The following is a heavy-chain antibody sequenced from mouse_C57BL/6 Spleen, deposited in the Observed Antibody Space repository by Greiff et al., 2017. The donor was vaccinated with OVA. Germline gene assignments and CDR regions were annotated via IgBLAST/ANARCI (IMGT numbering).Heavy chain of an antibody. J-gene: IGHJ1*03. CDR1: GFNIKDYY. V-gene: IGHV14-2*01. CDR3: AKSSLYYYGSSQGYFDV. CDR2: IDPEDGET. D-gene: IGHD1-1*01. Sequence: DVQLQESGAELVKPGASVKLSCTASGFNIKDYYMHWVKQRTEQGLEWIGGIDPEDGETKYAPKFQGKATITADTSSNTAYLQLSSLTSEDTAVYYCAKSSLYYYGSSQGYFDVWGTGTTVTVSS.